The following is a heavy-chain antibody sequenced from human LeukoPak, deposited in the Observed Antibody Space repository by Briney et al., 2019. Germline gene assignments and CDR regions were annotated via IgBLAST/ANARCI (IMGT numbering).Heavy chain of an antibody. Sequence: ASVKVSCKVSGYTFTDYYMHWVQQAPGKGLEWMGLVDPEDGETIYAEKFQGRVTITADTSTDTAYMELSSLRSEDTAVYYCATGSGSYHDYWGQRTLVPVSS. CDR1: GYTFTDYY. D-gene: IGHD1-26*01. V-gene: IGHV1-69-2*01. CDR2: VDPEDGET. J-gene: IGHJ4*02. CDR3: ATGSGSYHDY.